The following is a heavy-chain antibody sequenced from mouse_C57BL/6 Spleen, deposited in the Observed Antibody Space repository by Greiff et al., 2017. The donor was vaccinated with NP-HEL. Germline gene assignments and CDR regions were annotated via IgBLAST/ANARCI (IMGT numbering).Heavy chain of an antibody. CDR3: ARGEAPDV. J-gene: IGHJ1*03. CDR1: GYTFTSYW. CDR2: IDPSDSYT. Sequence: QVQLQQPGAELVKPGASVKLSCKASGYTFTSYWMQWVKQRPGQGLEWIGEIDPSDSYTNYNQKFTGKATLTVDPSSSTAYMQLSSLTSEDSAVYYCARGEAPDVWGTGTTVTVSS. V-gene: IGHV1-50*01.